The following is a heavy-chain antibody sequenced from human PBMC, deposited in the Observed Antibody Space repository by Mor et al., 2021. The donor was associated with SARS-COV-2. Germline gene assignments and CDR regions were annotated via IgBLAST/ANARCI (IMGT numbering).Heavy chain of an antibody. V-gene: IGHV1-3*01. J-gene: IGHJ4*02. D-gene: IGHD1-26*01. Sequence: TESQEFQDRVTLSRDTSATTVYMELNSLRSEYTAVYYCARWGVGGPFDYWGQGTLVSVSS. CDR3: ARWGVGGPFDY.